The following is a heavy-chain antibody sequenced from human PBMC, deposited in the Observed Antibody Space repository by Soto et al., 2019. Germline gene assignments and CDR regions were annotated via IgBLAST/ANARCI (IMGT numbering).Heavy chain of an antibody. Sequence: EVQLLESGGGLVQPGGSLRLSCAASGFIFKNYAMSWVRQVPGKGPEWVSGISGGGIDTYYVDSVKGRFIISRDNSRNTLSLQMNTLRADDTAVYYCAKETAGIGVTLFDSWGQGTLVTVSS. CDR1: GFIFKNYA. J-gene: IGHJ4*02. CDR2: ISGGGIDT. CDR3: AKETAGIGVTLFDS. V-gene: IGHV3-23*02. D-gene: IGHD3-3*01.